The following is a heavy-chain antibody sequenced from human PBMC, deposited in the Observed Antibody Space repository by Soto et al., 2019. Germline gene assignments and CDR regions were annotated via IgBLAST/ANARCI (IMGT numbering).Heavy chain of an antibody. CDR3: ARVGRYYPSSRYYLGWFDP. J-gene: IGHJ5*02. CDR1: GGSFSGYY. D-gene: IGHD3-22*01. V-gene: IGHV4-34*01. CDR2: INHSGST. Sequence: SQTLSLTWAVYGGSFSGYYWSWIRQPPGKGLEWIGEINHSGSTNYNPSLKSRVTISVDTSKNQFSLKLSSVTAADTAMYYCARVGRYYPSSRYYLGWFDPWGQGTLVTVSS.